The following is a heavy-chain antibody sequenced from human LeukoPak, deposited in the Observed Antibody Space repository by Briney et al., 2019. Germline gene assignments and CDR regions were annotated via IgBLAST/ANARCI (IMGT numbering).Heavy chain of an antibody. Sequence: GGSLRLSYAASGFTFSSYWMHWVRQAPGKGLVWVSRINSDGGSTTYADSVKGRFTISRDNAKNTLYLQMNSLRAEDTAVYYCARCFRSSGSENFDYWGQGTLVTVS. J-gene: IGHJ4*02. CDR2: INSDGGST. D-gene: IGHD3-10*01. CDR3: ARCFRSSGSENFDY. CDR1: GFTFSSYW. V-gene: IGHV3-74*01.